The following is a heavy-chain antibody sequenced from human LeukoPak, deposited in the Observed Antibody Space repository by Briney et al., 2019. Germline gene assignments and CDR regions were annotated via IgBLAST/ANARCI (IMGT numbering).Heavy chain of an antibody. CDR2: IYSDGAT. CDR3: ARSNYGGLDY. CDR1: GIIISNQY. V-gene: IGHV3-53*01. J-gene: IGHJ4*02. D-gene: IGHD4-23*01. Sequence: GGSLRLSCAASGIIISNQYLSWVRQAPGKGLEWVSIIYSDGATYFADSMKGRFTLFRDSSKNTLYLQMNNLRAEDTAVYYCARSNYGGLDYWGQGTLVTVSS.